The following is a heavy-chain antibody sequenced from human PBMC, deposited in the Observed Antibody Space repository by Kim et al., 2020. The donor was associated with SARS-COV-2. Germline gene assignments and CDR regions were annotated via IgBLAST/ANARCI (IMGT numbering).Heavy chain of an antibody. V-gene: IGHV3-74*01. J-gene: IGHJ4*02. D-gene: IGHD3-3*01. Sequence: ADAVRGRFTSSRDNAKKTLYLQMNRLRAEDTAVYYCARRVAGSGNYYFDYWGQGTLLTVSS. CDR3: ARRVAGSGNYYFDY.